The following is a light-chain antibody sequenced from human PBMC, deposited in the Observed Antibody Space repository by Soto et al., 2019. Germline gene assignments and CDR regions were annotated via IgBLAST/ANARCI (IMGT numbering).Light chain of an antibody. Sequence: QAVVTQEPSLTVSPGGTVTLTCGSSTGAVTSGHYPYWCQQKPVQAPRTLIYDTSNKHSWTPARFSGSLLGGKAALTLSGEQPEDEAEYSSVLSYSGAQVFGRGTKLTVL. CDR2: DTS. J-gene: IGLJ3*02. CDR1: TGAVTSGHY. CDR3: VLSYSGAQV. V-gene: IGLV7-46*01.